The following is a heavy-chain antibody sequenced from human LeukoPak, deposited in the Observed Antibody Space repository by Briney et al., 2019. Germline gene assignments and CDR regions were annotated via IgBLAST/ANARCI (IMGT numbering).Heavy chain of an antibody. CDR1: GFTFSSYS. Sequence: GGSLRLSCAASGFTFSSYSMNWVRQAPGKGLEWVSSISSSSSYIYYADSVKGRFTISRDNAKNSLYLQMNSLRAEDTAVYYCARDRTASGWLYYYYCMDVWGKGTTVTISS. V-gene: IGHV3-21*01. J-gene: IGHJ6*03. CDR2: ISSSSSYI. D-gene: IGHD6-19*01. CDR3: ARDRTASGWLYYYYCMDV.